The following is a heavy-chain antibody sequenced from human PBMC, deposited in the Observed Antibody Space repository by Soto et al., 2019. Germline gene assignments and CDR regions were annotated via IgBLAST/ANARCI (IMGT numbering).Heavy chain of an antibody. CDR2: VSHSGAT. D-gene: IGHD3-10*01. CDR3: ARQKNSWFFGMDV. V-gene: IGHV4-34*02. Sequence: QVQIEQWGAGLLKPSETLSLTCAVYGGSSRAFYWSWISQPPGKGLEWTGLVSHSGATVYNTSLKGVVIFSGDTSKNQFSLILTSVTAADKAVYYCARQKNSWFFGMDVWGQWTTVNVS. J-gene: IGHJ6*02. CDR1: GGSSRAFY.